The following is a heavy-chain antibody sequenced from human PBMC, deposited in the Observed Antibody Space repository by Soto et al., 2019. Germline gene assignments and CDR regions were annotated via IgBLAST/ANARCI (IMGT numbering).Heavy chain of an antibody. V-gene: IGHV4-34*01. D-gene: IGHD6-19*01. Sequence: SETLSLTCAVYGGSFSGYYWSWIRQPPGKGLEWIGEINHSGSTNYNPSLKSRVTISVDTSKNQFSLKLSSVTAADTAVYYCARGQYSPYSSGWNRKVRPCCMVVWGQRTTVSVS. J-gene: IGHJ6*02. CDR2: INHSGST. CDR1: GGSFSGYY. CDR3: ARGQYSPYSSGWNRKVRPCCMVV.